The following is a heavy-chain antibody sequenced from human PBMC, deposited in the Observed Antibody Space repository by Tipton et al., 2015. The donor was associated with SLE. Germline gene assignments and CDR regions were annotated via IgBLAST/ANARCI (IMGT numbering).Heavy chain of an antibody. V-gene: IGHV3-30*02. CDR3: AKEPHPDTAYYFES. D-gene: IGHD2-21*01. CDR1: GFTFRSYG. Sequence: SLRLSCATSGFTFRSYGMHWVRQAPGKGLQWVAFIQSDGSYAYYVDSVEGRFIISRDYSKNMVYLEMNSLRPEDTAVYHCAKEPHPDTAYYFESWGRGTLVTVSS. CDR2: IQSDGSYA. J-gene: IGHJ4*02.